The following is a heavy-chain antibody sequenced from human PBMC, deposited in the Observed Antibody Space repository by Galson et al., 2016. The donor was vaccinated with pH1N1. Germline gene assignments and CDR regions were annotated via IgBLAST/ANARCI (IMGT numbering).Heavy chain of an antibody. V-gene: IGHV1-2*02. CDR3: TTAGVVISATGEY. Sequence: SVKVSCKASGYTFSDFYVHWVRQAPGQGLEWMGWINLKTGATKSASKFQGRVTMTRDTSIGTTYMGLTSLTSGDTAIYFCTTAGVVISATGEYWGQGSLITVSS. CDR1: GYTFSDFY. D-gene: IGHD2-15*01. J-gene: IGHJ4*02. CDR2: INLKTGAT.